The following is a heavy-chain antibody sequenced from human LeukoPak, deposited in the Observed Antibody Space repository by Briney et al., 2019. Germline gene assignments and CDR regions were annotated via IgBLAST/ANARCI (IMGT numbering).Heavy chain of an antibody. V-gene: IGHV5-51*01. D-gene: IGHD2-2*01. CDR1: GSSFTSYW. Sequence: GESLEISCQGSGSSFTSYWIGWVRQLPGKGLEWMGIIYPGDSDTRYSPSFQGQVTISADKSISTAYLQWSSLKASDTAMYYCARQGQYRSFDYWGQGTLVTVSS. J-gene: IGHJ4*02. CDR3: ARQGQYRSFDY. CDR2: IYPGDSDT.